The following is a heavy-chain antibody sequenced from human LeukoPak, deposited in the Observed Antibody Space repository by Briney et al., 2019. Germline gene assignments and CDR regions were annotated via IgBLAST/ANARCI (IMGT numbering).Heavy chain of an antibody. D-gene: IGHD3-16*01. J-gene: IGHJ4*02. CDR3: TRGAGWLIDY. CDR1: GGSVSSYY. V-gene: IGHV4-59*02. Sequence: SETLSLTCTVSGGSVSSYYWSWVRQPPGKGLEWIGYFHNSGTSTYNPSLKSRVTISADTSKNQFSLKLNSLTTADTAVYYCTRGAGWLIDYWGQGILVTVSS. CDR2: FHNSGTS.